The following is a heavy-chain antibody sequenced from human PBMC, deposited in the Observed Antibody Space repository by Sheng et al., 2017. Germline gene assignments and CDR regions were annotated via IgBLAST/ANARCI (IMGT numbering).Heavy chain of an antibody. CDR3: ARQLGSPPQYFDY. Sequence: QVQLQESGPGLVKPSETLSLTCAVSGYSISSGYYWGWIRQPPGKGLEWIGSIYHSGSTYYNPSLKSRVTISVDTSKNQFSLKLSSVTAADTAVYYCARQLGSPPQYFDYWGQGTLVTVSS. J-gene: IGHJ4*02. V-gene: IGHV4-38-2*01. CDR2: IYHSGST. CDR1: GYSISSGYY. D-gene: IGHD3-16*01.